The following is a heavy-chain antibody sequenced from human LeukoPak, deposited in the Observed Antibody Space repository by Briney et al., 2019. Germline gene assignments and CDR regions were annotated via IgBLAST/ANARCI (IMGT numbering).Heavy chain of an antibody. D-gene: IGHD6-19*01. Sequence: SVNVSCKASGGTFSSFDISWVRPAPAQGLEWMGGINPIFDTANYAQKFQGRVMITADESTNTAYMELSSLRSEDTAVYYCARTLAVPLTYFDDWGQGTLVTVSS. V-gene: IGHV1-69*13. CDR1: GGTFSSFD. J-gene: IGHJ4*02. CDR3: ARTLAVPLTYFDD. CDR2: INPIFDTA.